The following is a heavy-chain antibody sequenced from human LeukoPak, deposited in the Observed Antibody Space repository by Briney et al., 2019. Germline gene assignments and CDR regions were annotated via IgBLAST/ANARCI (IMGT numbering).Heavy chain of an antibody. CDR2: IYPGDSET. CDR3: TRQTAAGRPDF. Sequence: GESLKISCKASGYSFTSYWIGWVRQMPGKGLEWMGIIYPGDSETRYSPSFQGQVTISADKSTSTAFLQWSSLKASDTAMYYCTRQTAAGRPDFWGQGTLVTVSS. J-gene: IGHJ4*02. D-gene: IGHD6-6*01. CDR1: GYSFTSYW. V-gene: IGHV5-51*01.